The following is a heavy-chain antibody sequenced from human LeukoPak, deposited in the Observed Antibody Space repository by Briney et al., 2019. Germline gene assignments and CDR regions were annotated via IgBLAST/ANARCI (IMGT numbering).Heavy chain of an antibody. CDR1: GFTFSSHW. D-gene: IGHD6-19*01. J-gene: IGHJ6*02. CDR3: ARDDSSGWPGEDYYGMDV. Sequence: GGSLRLSCAASGFTFSSHWMHWVRQAPGKGLVWVSRINSDGSSISYADSVKGRFTISRDNAKNTLYLQMNSLRAEDTAVYYCARDDSSGWPGEDYYGMDVWGQGTTVTVSS. CDR2: INSDGSSI. V-gene: IGHV3-74*01.